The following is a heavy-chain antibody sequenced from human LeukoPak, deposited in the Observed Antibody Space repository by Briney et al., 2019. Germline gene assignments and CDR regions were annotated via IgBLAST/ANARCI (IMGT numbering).Heavy chain of an antibody. J-gene: IGHJ4*02. CDR3: ATSPPKSSIAARSIWN. CDR1: GGSISSSSYY. Sequence: PSETLSLTCTVSGGSISSSSYYWGWIRQPPGRGLEWIGSIYYSGSTYYNPSLKSRVTISVDTSKNQFSLKLSSVTAADTAVYYCATSPPKSSIAARSIWNWGQGTLVTVSS. V-gene: IGHV4-39*01. CDR2: IYYSGST. D-gene: IGHD6-6*01.